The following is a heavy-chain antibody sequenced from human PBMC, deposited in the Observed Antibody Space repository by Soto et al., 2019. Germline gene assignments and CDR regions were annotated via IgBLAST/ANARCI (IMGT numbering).Heavy chain of an antibody. CDR1: GGTFSSYA. J-gene: IGHJ5*02. Sequence: QVQLVQSGAEVKKPGSSVKVSCKASGGTFSSYAISWVRQAPGQGLEWMGGIIPIFGTANYAQKFQGRVTITADESTSTAYMELSSLRAEDTAVYYCAIHKLGYCSSTSCHYAWFDPWGQGTLVTVSS. CDR2: IIPIFGTA. D-gene: IGHD2-2*01. CDR3: AIHKLGYCSSTSCHYAWFDP. V-gene: IGHV1-69*01.